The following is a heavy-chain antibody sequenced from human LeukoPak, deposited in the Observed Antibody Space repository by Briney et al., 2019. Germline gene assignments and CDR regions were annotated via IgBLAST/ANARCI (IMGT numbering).Heavy chain of an antibody. J-gene: IGHJ4*02. Sequence: GGSLRLSCAASGFTFSSYAMHWVRQAPGKGLEWVAVISYDGSNKYYADSVKGRFTISRDNSKNTLYLQMNSLRAEDTAVYYCAKDRVEIAFDYWGQGTLVTVSS. V-gene: IGHV3-30-3*01. D-gene: IGHD2/OR15-2a*01. CDR2: ISYDGSNK. CDR3: AKDRVEIAFDY. CDR1: GFTFSSYA.